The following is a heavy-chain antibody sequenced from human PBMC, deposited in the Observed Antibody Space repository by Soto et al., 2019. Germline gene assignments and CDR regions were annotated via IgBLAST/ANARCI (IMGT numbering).Heavy chain of an antibody. J-gene: IGHJ6*03. CDR1: GNSFTSYW. D-gene: IGHD3-3*01. Sequence: GESLKISCKGSGNSFTSYWIGWVRQMPGKGLEWMGIIYPGDSDTRYSPSFQGQVTISADKSISTAHLQWSSLKASDTAMYYCARQSITIFGVVTEPYYYYYMDVWGKGTTVTVSS. CDR3: ARQSITIFGVVTEPYYYYYMDV. V-gene: IGHV5-51*01. CDR2: IYPGDSDT.